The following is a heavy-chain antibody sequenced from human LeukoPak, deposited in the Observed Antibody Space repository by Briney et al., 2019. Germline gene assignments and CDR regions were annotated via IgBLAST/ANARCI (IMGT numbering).Heavy chain of an antibody. J-gene: IGHJ4*02. CDR3: ARHLYNWNEGELFDY. Sequence: SETLSLTCTVSGGSIRSSYYYWGWIRQPPGKGLEWIGSIYDSGSTYYNPSLKSRVTISVDTSKNQFSLKLSSVTAADTAVYYCARHLYNWNEGELFDYWGQGTLVTVSS. CDR2: IYDSGST. D-gene: IGHD1-1*01. CDR1: GGSIRSSYYY. V-gene: IGHV4-39*01.